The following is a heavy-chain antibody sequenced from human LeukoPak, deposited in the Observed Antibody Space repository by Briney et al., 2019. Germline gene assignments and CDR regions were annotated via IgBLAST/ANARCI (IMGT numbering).Heavy chain of an antibody. D-gene: IGHD2-15*01. Sequence: GGSLRLSCAASGFTVSSNYMSWVRQAPGKGLEWVSVIYTDGSTYYADSVKGRFTISRDNSKNTLYLQMNSLRAEDTAVYYCARGRPPCYFDYWGQGTLVTVSS. CDR3: ARGRPPCYFDY. CDR1: GFTVSSNY. CDR2: IYTDGST. V-gene: IGHV3-53*01. J-gene: IGHJ4*02.